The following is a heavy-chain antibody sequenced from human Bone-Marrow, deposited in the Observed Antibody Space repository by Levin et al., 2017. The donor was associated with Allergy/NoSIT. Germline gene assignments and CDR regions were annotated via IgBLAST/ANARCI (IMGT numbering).Heavy chain of an antibody. Sequence: PGGSLRLSCAASGFDFSAYALSWVRQAPGKGLEWVSTISGSGGSTFYADSVKGHFTISRDNSKNTLYLQSNRLRDEDTAVYYCAKGWLQFGFFDFWGHGTLVTVSS. CDR3: AKGWLQFGFFDF. V-gene: IGHV3-23*01. J-gene: IGHJ4*01. CDR1: GFDFSAYA. D-gene: IGHD5-24*01. CDR2: ISGSGGST.